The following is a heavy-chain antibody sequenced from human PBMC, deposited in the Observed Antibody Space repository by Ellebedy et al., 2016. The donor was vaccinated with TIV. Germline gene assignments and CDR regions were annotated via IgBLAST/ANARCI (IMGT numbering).Heavy chain of an antibody. V-gene: IGHV5-51*01. CDR1: GFSFTSYS. CDR2: ISHGDSDT. Sequence: GESLKISCKASGFSFTSYSIGWVRQTPGKGLEWMAIISHGDSDTRYSPSFQGQVTISADKSISTAYLQCSSLTASDTAMYYCARGNTYGDRNRLDYWGQGTLVTVSS. J-gene: IGHJ4*02. D-gene: IGHD4-17*01. CDR3: ARGNTYGDRNRLDY.